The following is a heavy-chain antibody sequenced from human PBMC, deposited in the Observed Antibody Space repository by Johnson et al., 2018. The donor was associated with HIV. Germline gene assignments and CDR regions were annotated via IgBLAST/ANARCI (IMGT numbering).Heavy chain of an antibody. D-gene: IGHD3/OR15-3a*01. V-gene: IGHV3-30*18. CDR3: AKGFFELDDAFDI. CDR2: TSYDGTYK. Sequence: QVQLVESGGGVVQPGRSLRLSCAASGFTFNNYATHWVRQAPGKGLEWVALTSYDGTYKYYIDSVKGRFTISRDNSKNTLYLQMNSLRAEDTAVYYCAKGFFELDDAFDIWGQGTMVTVSS. J-gene: IGHJ3*02. CDR1: GFTFNNYA.